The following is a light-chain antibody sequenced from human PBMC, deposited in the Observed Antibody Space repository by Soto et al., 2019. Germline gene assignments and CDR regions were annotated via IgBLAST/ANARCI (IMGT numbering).Light chain of an antibody. CDR3: QQYGSSPLT. CDR1: QSVSSSY. CDR2: GAS. Sequence: EILMTHSPATLSVSPWEIATVSCWASQSVSSSYLAWYQQKPGQAPRLLIYGASSRATGIPDRFSGSGSGTDFTLTISRLEPEDFAVYYCQQYGSSPLTFGGGTKVDIK. V-gene: IGKV3-20*01. J-gene: IGKJ4*01.